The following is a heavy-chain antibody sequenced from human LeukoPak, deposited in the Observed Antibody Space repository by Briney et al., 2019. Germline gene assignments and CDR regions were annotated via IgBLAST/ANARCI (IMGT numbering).Heavy chain of an antibody. CDR3: ARVRYGDYFGAFDI. Sequence: GGSLRLSCAASGFTFNSYWMSWVRQAPGKGPEWVANIKQDGSEKYYVESVKGRVTISRDNAENALYLQMNSLRAEDTAVYYCARVRYGDYFGAFDIWGQGTMATVSS. CDR1: GFTFNSYW. CDR2: IKQDGSEK. V-gene: IGHV3-7*01. D-gene: IGHD4-17*01. J-gene: IGHJ3*02.